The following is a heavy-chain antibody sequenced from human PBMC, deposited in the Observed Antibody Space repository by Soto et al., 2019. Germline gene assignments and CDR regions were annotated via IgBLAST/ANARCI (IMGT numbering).Heavy chain of an antibody. V-gene: IGHV1-46*01. J-gene: IGHJ5*02. CDR3: ARATSTAVVTRGWWFDP. Sequence: GASVKVSCKASGYTFTSYYMHWVRQAPGQGLEWMGIINPSGGSTSYAQKLQGRVTMTRDTSTSTVYMELSSLRSEDTAVYYCARATSTAVVTRGWWFDPWGQGTLVTVSS. CDR1: GYTFTSYY. CDR2: INPSGGST. D-gene: IGHD2-21*02.